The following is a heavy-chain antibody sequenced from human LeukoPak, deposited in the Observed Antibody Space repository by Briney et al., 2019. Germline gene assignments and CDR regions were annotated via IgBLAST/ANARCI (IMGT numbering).Heavy chain of an antibody. CDR2: INISGTTI. J-gene: IGHJ5*02. CDR1: GVTISSYE. V-gene: IGHV3-48*03. CDR3: ARVGVVVAATGNLWFDP. Sequence: GQSLRLSCAASGVTISSYEKNWVRQPQGKGQERVSYINISGTTINYADSVKGRFTISRDNSKNSQYLQMNSLRAEDTAVYYCARVGVVVAATGNLWFDPWGQGTLVTVSS. D-gene: IGHD2-15*01.